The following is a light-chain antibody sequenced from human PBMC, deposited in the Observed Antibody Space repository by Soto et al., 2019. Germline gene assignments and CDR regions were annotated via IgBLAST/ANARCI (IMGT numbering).Light chain of an antibody. CDR3: QQRSNWPPIT. CDR2: DAS. CDR1: QSVSSRN. Sequence: EIVFTHSPGTLSLSPGERATLSCRASQSVSSRNLAWYQQNPGQAPRLLIYDASNRATGIPARFSGSGSGTDFTLTISSLEPEDFAVYYCQQRSNWPPITFGQGTRLEIK. V-gene: IGKV3-11*01. J-gene: IGKJ5*01.